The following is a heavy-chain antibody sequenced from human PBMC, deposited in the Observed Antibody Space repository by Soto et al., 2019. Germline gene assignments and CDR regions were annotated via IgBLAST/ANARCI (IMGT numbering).Heavy chain of an antibody. D-gene: IGHD1-26*01. CDR3: ARGPSGDNVDY. CDR1: GGSINNNGYF. J-gene: IGHJ4*02. CDR2: IYNSGST. Sequence: QVQLQESGPGVVEPSQTLSLTCTVSGGSINNNGYFWSWIRQPPGSGLEWIGHIYNSGSTYSNPSLKSRLTISGDTSKNQFPLKLSSVTAADTAVYYCARGPSGDNVDYWGQGTLVTVSA. V-gene: IGHV4-30-4*01.